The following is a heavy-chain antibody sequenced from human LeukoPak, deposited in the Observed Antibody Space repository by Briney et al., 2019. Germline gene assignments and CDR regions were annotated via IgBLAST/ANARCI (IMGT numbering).Heavy chain of an antibody. CDR1: GFTFSNYW. CDR2: INSDASRT. J-gene: IGHJ3*02. Sequence: PGGSLRLSCAASGFTFSNYWMHWVRQAPGKGLVWVSRINSDASRTNYADSVRGRFTISRDNAKKTLYLQKNSLRAEDTAVYYCAREVGSSGWFDAFNIWGQGTMVTVSS. V-gene: IGHV3-74*01. CDR3: AREVGSSGWFDAFNI. D-gene: IGHD6-19*01.